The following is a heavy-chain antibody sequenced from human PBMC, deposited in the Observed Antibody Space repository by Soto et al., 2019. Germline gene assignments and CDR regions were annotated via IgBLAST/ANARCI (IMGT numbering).Heavy chain of an antibody. Sequence: VQLVESGGGVVQPGRSLRLSCAASGFTFSDYAMHWVRQAPGKGLEWVAVVSHDGRNTHYADSVKGRFTISRDSSKNQISLAMTRLRAEDTAVYYCAKGGRQWLVTSDFNYWGQGALVTVSS. D-gene: IGHD6-19*01. CDR1: GFTFSDYA. CDR3: AKGGRQWLVTSDFNY. V-gene: IGHV3-30*18. CDR2: VSHDGRNT. J-gene: IGHJ4*02.